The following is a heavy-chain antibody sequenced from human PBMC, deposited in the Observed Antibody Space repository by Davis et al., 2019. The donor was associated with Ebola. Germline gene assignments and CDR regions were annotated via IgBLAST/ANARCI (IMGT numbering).Heavy chain of an antibody. D-gene: IGHD5-24*01. V-gene: IGHV1-8*02. CDR1: GYTFTSYG. J-gene: IGHJ6*04. CDR2: INPNSGNT. Sequence: AASVKVSCKASGYTFTSYGISWVRQAPGQGLEWMGRINPNSGNTGYAQKFQGRVTMTRNTSISTAYMELSSLRSEDTAVYYCAREMATNLFYYGMDVWGKGTTVTVSS. CDR3: AREMATNLFYYGMDV.